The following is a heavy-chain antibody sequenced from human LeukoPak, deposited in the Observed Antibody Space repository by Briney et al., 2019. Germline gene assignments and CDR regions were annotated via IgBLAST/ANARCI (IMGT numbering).Heavy chain of an antibody. V-gene: IGHV1-69*04. D-gene: IGHD3-16*02. CDR2: IIPILGIA. CDR1: GGTFSSYA. CDR3: ASTPPLDY. Sequence: SVKVSCKASGGTFSSYAISWVRQAPGQGLEWMGRIIPILGIANCAQKFQGRVTITADKSTSTAYMELSSLRSEDTAVYYCASTPPLDYWGQGTLVTVSS. J-gene: IGHJ4*02.